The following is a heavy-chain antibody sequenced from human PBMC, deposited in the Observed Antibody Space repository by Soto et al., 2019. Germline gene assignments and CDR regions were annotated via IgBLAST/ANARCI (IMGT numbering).Heavy chain of an antibody. Sequence: QVQLVQSGSELKKPGASVKVSCKASGYTFSTHGISWLRQAPGQGLEWMGWISVDNGHTKYAPRLQGRVTMTTDTATSTVYMEMRSLRADDTGVYYCARSQIYSGKEAMAIHFDFWGQGTLVTVSS. V-gene: IGHV1-18*01. CDR1: GYTFSTHG. D-gene: IGHD5-12*01. J-gene: IGHJ4*02. CDR2: ISVDNGHT. CDR3: ARSQIYSGKEAMAIHFDF.